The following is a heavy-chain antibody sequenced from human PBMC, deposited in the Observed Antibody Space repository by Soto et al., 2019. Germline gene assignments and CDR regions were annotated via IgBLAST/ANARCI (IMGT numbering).Heavy chain of an antibody. CDR2: ISYDGSNK. Sequence: SLRLSCAASGFTFSSYGMHWVRQAPGKGLEWVAVISYDGSNKYYADSVKGRFTISRDNSKNTLYLQMNSLRAEDTAVYYCAKDYSDFWTDPSGLYGMDVWGQGTTVTVYS. CDR1: GFTFSSYG. D-gene: IGHD3-3*01. V-gene: IGHV3-30*18. CDR3: AKDYSDFWTDPSGLYGMDV. J-gene: IGHJ6*02.